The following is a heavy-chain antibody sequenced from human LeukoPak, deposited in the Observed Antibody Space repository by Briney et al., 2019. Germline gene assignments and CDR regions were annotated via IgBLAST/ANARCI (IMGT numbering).Heavy chain of an antibody. CDR1: GYSFTSYW. CDR3: ASSRIGGATDAFDI. CDR2: IYPGDSDT. D-gene: IGHD1-26*01. J-gene: IGHJ3*02. Sequence: GESLTISCQGSGYSFTSYWIAWVRQIHGQGMEWMGFIYPGDSDTKSSPSFQGQVTISADKSITTAYLQWSSLKASDTAMYYCASSRIGGATDAFDIWGQGTMVTVSS. V-gene: IGHV5-51*01.